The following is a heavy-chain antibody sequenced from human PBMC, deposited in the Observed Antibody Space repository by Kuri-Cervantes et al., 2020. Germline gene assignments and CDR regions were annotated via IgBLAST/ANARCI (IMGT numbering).Heavy chain of an antibody. J-gene: IGHJ4*02. V-gene: IGHV3-30-3*01. D-gene: IGHD2-8*01. CDR2: ISYDGSNK. Sequence: GGSLRLSCAASGFTFSSYAMHWVRQAPGKGLEWVAVISYDGSNKYYADSVKGRFTISRDNSKNTLYLQMNSLRAEDTAVYYCARDRNIVLMVYALDCWGQGTLVTVSS. CDR3: ARDRNIVLMVYALDC. CDR1: GFTFSSYA.